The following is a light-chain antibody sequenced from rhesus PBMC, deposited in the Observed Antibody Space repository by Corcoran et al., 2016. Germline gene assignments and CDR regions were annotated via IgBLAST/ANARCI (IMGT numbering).Light chain of an antibody. J-gene: IGLJ1*01. CDR1: SSDIGGYNY. CDR2: EVS. Sequence: QAALTQPRSVTGSPGQSVTIYCTGTSSDIGGYNYVSWYQQHPGTAPKLMIYEVSKRPSGVSDRFSGSKSGNTASLTISGLQAEDEADYYCCSYAGSYTFIFGAGTRLTVL. V-gene: IGLV2-32*01. CDR3: CSYAGSYTFI.